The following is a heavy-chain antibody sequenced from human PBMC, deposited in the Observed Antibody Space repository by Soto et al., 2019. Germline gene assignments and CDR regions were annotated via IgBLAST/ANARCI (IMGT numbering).Heavy chain of an antibody. D-gene: IGHD2-15*01. V-gene: IGHV3-30-3*01. J-gene: IGHJ6*02. CDR2: ISYDGSNK. CDR3: ANVVVAATLSYYYGMDV. Sequence: QVQLVESGGGVVQPGRSLRLSCAASGFTFSSYAMHWVRQAPGKGLEWVAVISYDGSNKYYADSVKGRFTISRDNSKNTLYLQMNSLRAEDTAVYYCANVVVAATLSYYYGMDVWGQGTTVTVSS. CDR1: GFTFSSYA.